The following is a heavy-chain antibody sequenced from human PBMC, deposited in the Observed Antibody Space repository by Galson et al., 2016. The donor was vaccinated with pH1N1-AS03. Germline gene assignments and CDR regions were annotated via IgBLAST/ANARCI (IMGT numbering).Heavy chain of an antibody. CDR3: ARGLTYHFGSGSVF. Sequence: SVKVSCKASGGTLNNYAINWVRQAPGQGLEWMGGISPIFGSANHAQKFQGRVTITADIFTNTVYMELSSLRSEDTAVCYCARGLTYHFGSGSVFWGQGTLVTVSS. V-gene: IGHV1-69*06. CDR2: ISPIFGSA. J-gene: IGHJ4*02. D-gene: IGHD3-10*01. CDR1: GGTLNNYA.